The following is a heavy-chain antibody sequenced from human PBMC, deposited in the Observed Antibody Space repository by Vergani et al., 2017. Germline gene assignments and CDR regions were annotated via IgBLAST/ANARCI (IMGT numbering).Heavy chain of an antibody. V-gene: IGHV1-18*04. CDR1: VYTFTSYG. J-gene: IGHJ2*01. D-gene: IGHD6-6*01. Sequence: QVQLVQSGAEVKKPGAPVKFSCKASVYTFTSYGISWVRQAPGQGLEWMGWISAYNGNTNYAQKLQARVTMTTDTSTSTAYMELRSLRSDDTAVYYCARLEGGIAARPPYWYFDLWGRGTLVTVSS. CDR3: ARLEGGIAARPPYWYFDL. CDR2: ISAYNGNT.